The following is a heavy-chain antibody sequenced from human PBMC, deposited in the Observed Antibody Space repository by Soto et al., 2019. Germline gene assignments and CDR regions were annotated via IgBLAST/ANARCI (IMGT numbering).Heavy chain of an antibody. Sequence: SETLSLTCTVSGGSVSSGSYYWSWIRQPPGKGLEWIGYIYYSGSTNYNPSLKSRVTISVDTSKNQFSLKLSSVTAADTAVYYCAIYYDSSGYSYYFDYWGQGTLVTVSS. V-gene: IGHV4-61*01. CDR2: IYYSGST. J-gene: IGHJ4*02. CDR1: GGSVSSGSYY. CDR3: AIYYDSSGYSYYFDY. D-gene: IGHD3-22*01.